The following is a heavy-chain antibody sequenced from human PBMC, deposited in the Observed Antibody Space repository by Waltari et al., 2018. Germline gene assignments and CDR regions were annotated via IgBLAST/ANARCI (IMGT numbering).Heavy chain of an antibody. CDR1: GLVVRSYG. D-gene: IGHD2-2*01. Sequence: QVHLVASGGGVVQQGGSLRLSCAASGLVVRSYGMHWVRQAPGKGLEWVAFITYDGSNKYYADSMKGRFTVSRDNSKNTLFLQMNTLRAEDTAVYYCAKDHVVVVPGGMTKVFDYWGQGTLVTVSS. J-gene: IGHJ4*02. CDR2: ITYDGSNK. V-gene: IGHV3-30*02. CDR3: AKDHVVVVPGGMTKVFDY.